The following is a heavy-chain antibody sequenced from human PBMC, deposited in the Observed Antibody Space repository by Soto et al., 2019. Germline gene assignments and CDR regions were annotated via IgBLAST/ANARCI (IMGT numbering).Heavy chain of an antibody. CDR3: AKRLEYRMVSNDAFDI. D-gene: IGHD3-3*01. CDR1: GFTFSSYA. J-gene: IGHJ3*02. CDR2: ISGSGGRT. V-gene: IGHV3-23*01. Sequence: EVPLLESGGGLLQPGGSLRLSCAASGFTFSSYAMSWVRQAPGKGLEWVSGISGSGGRTYYADSVKGRFTISSDNAKNTLYLQINSMRGEDTAVYYCAKRLEYRMVSNDAFDIWGQGAMVTVSS.